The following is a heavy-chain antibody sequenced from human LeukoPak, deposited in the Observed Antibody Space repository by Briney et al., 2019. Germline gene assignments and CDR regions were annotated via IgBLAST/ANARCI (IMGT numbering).Heavy chain of an antibody. V-gene: IGHV3-30*04. CDR2: ISYDGSNK. CDR3: ARGSSITMIVVVITDWYFDL. Sequence: GGSLRLSCAASGFTFSSYAMHWVRQAPGKGLEWVAVISYDGSNKYYADSVKGRFTISRDNSKNTLYLQMNSLRAEDTAAYYCARGSSITMIVVVITDWYFDLWGRGTLVTVSS. D-gene: IGHD3-22*01. CDR1: GFTFSSYA. J-gene: IGHJ2*01.